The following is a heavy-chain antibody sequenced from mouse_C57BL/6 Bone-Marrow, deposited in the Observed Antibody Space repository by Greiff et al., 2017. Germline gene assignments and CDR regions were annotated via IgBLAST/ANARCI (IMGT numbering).Heavy chain of an antibody. CDR2: ISSGGSYT. V-gene: IGHV5-6*01. CDR3: ARQRGSSFDY. CDR1: GFTFSSYG. Sequence: EVQVVESGGDLVKPGGSLKLSCAASGFTFSSYGMSWVRQTPDKRLEWVATISSGGSYTYYPDSVKGRCTISRDNAKNTLYLQMSSLKSEDTAMYYCARQRGSSFDYWGQGTTLTVSS. J-gene: IGHJ2*01. D-gene: IGHD1-1*01.